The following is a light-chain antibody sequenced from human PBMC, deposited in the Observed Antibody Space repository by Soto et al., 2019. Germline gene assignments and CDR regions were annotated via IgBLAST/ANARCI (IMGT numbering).Light chain of an antibody. CDR3: QQRSNWLT. Sequence: DIVLTESPATLTLSGGESATLSCRASQSVSTYLAWYQQKPGQAPRLLIYDASNRATGIPARFSGSGSGTDFTLTISSLEPEDFAVYYCQQRSNWLTFGGGTKVDIK. CDR1: QSVSTY. CDR2: DAS. V-gene: IGKV3-11*01. J-gene: IGKJ4*01.